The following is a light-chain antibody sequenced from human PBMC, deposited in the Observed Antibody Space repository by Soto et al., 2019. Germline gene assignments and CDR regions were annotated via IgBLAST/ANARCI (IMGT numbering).Light chain of an antibody. CDR2: GAS. CDR3: QQYTDWPLT. J-gene: IGKJ1*01. Sequence: EIVMTQYPATLSVTPGERATLSCRASQSVSSNLAWYQQKPGQAPRLLIYGASTRATGVPARFSGSGSGTDFTLTISRLEPEDFAVYYCQQYTDWPLTFGQGTKV. CDR1: QSVSSN. V-gene: IGKV3-15*01.